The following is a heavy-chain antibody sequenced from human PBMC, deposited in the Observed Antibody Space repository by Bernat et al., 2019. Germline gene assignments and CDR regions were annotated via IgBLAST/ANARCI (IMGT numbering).Heavy chain of an antibody. CDR3: ARGEGGRYFDWLPDLDY. CDR1: GYTFSTYG. J-gene: IGHJ4*02. CDR2: ISAYNGNT. D-gene: IGHD3-9*01. V-gene: IGHV1-18*01. Sequence: QVQLVQSGAEVKKPGASVKVSCKASGYTFSTYGINWVRQAPGQGLEWMGWISAYNGNTKYAQKLQGRVTMTTDTSTSTAYMELRSLRSDDTAVYYCARGEGGRYFDWLPDLDYWGQGTLVTVSS.